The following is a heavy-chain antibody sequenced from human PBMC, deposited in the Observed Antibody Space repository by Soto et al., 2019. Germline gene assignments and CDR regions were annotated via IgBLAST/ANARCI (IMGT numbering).Heavy chain of an antibody. CDR3: ATGVIAAAGSPSDY. CDR2: INPNSGGT. CDR1: GYTFTGYY. V-gene: IGHV1-2*02. Sequence: ASVKVSCKASGYTFTGYYMHWVRQAPGQGLEWMGWINPNSGGTNYAQKFQGRVTMTRDTTISTAYMELSRLRSDDTAVYYCATGVIAAAGSPSDYWGQGTLVTVSS. J-gene: IGHJ4*02. D-gene: IGHD6-13*01.